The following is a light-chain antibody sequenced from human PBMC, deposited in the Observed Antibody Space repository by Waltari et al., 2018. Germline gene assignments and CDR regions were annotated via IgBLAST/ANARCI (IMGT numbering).Light chain of an antibody. CDR2: EDN. V-gene: IGLV3-10*01. J-gene: IGLJ2*01. CDR3: FSSDTSGAHNV. CDR1: ALPTKY. Sequence: SYELTQPPSVSVSPGQTARITCSGDALPTKYVYWDQQKSGQAPALVLYEDNKRPSGIPEGLSGARSGTLATLTIAGAQVEDEADYYCFSSDTSGAHNVFGGGTKLTVL.